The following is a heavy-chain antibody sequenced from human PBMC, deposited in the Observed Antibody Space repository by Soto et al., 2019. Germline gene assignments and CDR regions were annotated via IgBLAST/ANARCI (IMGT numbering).Heavy chain of an antibody. V-gene: IGHV1-3*01. D-gene: IGHD3-10*01. CDR2: ISADHGNT. Sequence: ASVKVSCKACGDSFTSYAMHWVRQAPRQRLEWMGWISADHGNTNYSQKLQGRVTMTTDTSASTAYMELRSLRSDDAAVYYCARDSLWFGELSKDYYYYGMDVWGQGTTVTVSS. CDR3: ARDSLWFGELSKDYYYYGMDV. J-gene: IGHJ6*02. CDR1: GDSFTSYA.